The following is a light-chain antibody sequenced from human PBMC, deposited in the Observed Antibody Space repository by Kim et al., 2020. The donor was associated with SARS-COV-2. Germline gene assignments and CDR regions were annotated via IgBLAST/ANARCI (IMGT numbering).Light chain of an antibody. Sequence: GQSVSISCTGTSSDGGGSKYVSWYQQHPGKAPKLMIYDVSKRPSGVPDRFAGSKSDNTASLTISGLQAEDEADYHCCAYGGSHTLVFGGGTQLTVL. CDR2: DVS. CDR3: CAYGGSHTLV. J-gene: IGLJ2*01. CDR1: SSDGGGSKY. V-gene: IGLV2-11*03.